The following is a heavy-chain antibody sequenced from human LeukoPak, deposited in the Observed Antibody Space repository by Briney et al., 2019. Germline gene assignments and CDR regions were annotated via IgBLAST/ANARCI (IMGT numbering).Heavy chain of an antibody. J-gene: IGHJ4*02. D-gene: IGHD6-13*01. V-gene: IGHV3-30-3*01. CDR2: ISYDGSNK. CDR3: ARAWSGPHSSSWLHTPDPYYFDY. CDR1: GFTFSSYA. Sequence: GGSLRLSCAASGFTFSSYAMHWVRQAPGKGLEWVAVISYDGSNKYYADSVKGRFTISRDNSKNTLYLQMNSLRAEDTAVYYCARAWSGPHSSSWLHTPDPYYFDYWGQGTLVTVSS.